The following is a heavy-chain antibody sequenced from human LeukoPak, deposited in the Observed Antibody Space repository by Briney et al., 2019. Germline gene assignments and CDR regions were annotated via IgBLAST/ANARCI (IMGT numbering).Heavy chain of an antibody. CDR2: IHNDGST. CDR1: GFIVSSNY. J-gene: IGHJ4*02. Sequence: PGGSLRLSCAASGFIVSSNYMTWVRQAPGEGLEWVSVIHNDGSTYYTDSVKGRFTISRDNSKNTLYLQTNSLRVEDTAVYYCAALARDYWGQGTLVTVSS. D-gene: IGHD3-3*02. V-gene: IGHV3-53*01. CDR3: AALARDY.